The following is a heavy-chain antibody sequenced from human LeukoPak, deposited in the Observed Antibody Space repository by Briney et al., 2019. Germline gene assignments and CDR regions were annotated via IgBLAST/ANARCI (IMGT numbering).Heavy chain of an antibody. V-gene: IGHV4-34*01. Sequence: PSETLSLTCAVYGGSFSGYYWSWIRQPPGKGLEWLGEINHSGSTNYSPSLKSRVTISADTSKNQFSLKLSSVTAADTAVYYCARDLGIAAAGDNNWFDPWGQGTLVTVSS. CDR2: INHSGST. CDR1: GGSFSGYY. D-gene: IGHD6-13*01. CDR3: ARDLGIAAAGDNNWFDP. J-gene: IGHJ5*02.